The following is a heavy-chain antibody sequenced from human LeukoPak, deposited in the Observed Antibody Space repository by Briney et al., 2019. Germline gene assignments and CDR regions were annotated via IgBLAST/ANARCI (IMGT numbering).Heavy chain of an antibody. Sequence: GESLKISCKGSGYSFTSYWIGWVRQMPGKRLEWMGIIYPGDSDTRYSTSFQGQVTISADKSISTAYLQWSSLKASDTAMYYCARSPDLGVVTFDYWGQGTLVTVSS. J-gene: IGHJ4*02. V-gene: IGHV5-51*01. CDR2: IYPGDSDT. D-gene: IGHD3-3*01. CDR1: GYSFTSYW. CDR3: ARSPDLGVVTFDY.